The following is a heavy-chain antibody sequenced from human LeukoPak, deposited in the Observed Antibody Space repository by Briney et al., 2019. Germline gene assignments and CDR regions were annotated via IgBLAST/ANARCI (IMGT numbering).Heavy chain of an antibody. J-gene: IGHJ5*02. Sequence: PSQTLSLTCTVSGGSISSGSYYWGWIRQPAGKGLEWIGRIYTSGSTNYNPSLKSRVTISVDTSKNQFSLKLSSVTAADTAVYYCARIPKPGIAVAGMVHDWFDPWGQGTLVTVSS. CDR3: ARIPKPGIAVAGMVHDWFDP. D-gene: IGHD6-19*01. CDR1: GGSISSGSYY. V-gene: IGHV4-61*02. CDR2: IYTSGST.